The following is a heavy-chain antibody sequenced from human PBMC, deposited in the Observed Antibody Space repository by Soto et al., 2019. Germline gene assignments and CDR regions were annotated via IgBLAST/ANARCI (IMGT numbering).Heavy chain of an antibody. V-gene: IGHV4-31*03. J-gene: IGHJ2*01. D-gene: IGHD3-22*01. CDR1: AGSITTVNYY. CDR2: IYYSGST. CDR3: ARHDTSGYQWNFDL. Sequence: LSLTCTVSAGSITTVNYYWSWIRQHPGKGLEWIGYIYYSGSTYYNSSLKSRVTISLDTSKNQLSLKLISVTAADTAVYYCARHDTSGYQWNFDLWGRGTLVTVSS.